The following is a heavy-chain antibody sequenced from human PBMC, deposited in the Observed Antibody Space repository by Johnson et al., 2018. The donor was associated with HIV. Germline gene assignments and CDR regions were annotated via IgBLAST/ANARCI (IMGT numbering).Heavy chain of an antibody. D-gene: IGHD3-22*01. Sequence: EPLVESGGGVVQPGRSLRLSCAASRFTFSSYAIHWVRQAPGTGLEWVAVISYDGSNKYYADSQMGRFTLSRDNSKNTLYLQMDSLRAEDTAVYYCARDRYYDSSGSHAFDIWGQGTMVTVSS. V-gene: IGHV3-30*04. CDR2: ISYDGSNK. CDR3: ARDRYYDSSGSHAFDI. J-gene: IGHJ3*02. CDR1: RFTFSSYA.